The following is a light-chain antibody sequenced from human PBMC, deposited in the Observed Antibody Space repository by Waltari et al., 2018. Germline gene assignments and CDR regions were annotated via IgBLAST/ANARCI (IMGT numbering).Light chain of an antibody. CDR2: GAS. V-gene: IGKV3-15*01. CDR1: PNVATK. J-gene: IGKJ2*01. Sequence: VLTQSPAPLSVSFGEQATLPCRASPNVATKLAWFQQKPGQAPRLLIYGASTRAPGAPVRFSGSGSGTEFTLTITNLQFEDSALFFCQQYHSWPPYTFGQGTKLEIK. CDR3: QQYHSWPPYT.